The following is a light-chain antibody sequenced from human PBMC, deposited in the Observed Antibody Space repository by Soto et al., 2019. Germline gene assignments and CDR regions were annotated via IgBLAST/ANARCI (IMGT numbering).Light chain of an antibody. CDR1: SSDVGGYNY. Sequence: QSALTQPRSVSGSPGQSVTISCTGTSSDVGGYNYVSWYQQHPGKAPKLMIYDVSKRPSGVPDRFSGSKSGNTASLTISGLQAEDEADYSCCPYAGSYKVFGTGTKLTVL. CDR3: CPYAGSYKV. CDR2: DVS. V-gene: IGLV2-11*01. J-gene: IGLJ1*01.